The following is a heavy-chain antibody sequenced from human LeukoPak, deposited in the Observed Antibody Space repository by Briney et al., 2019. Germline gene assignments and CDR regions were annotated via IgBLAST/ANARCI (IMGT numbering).Heavy chain of an antibody. Sequence: GGSLRLSCAASGFTFASYGMTWVRQAPGKGLEGVSSISGSGGSTQYAASVQGRFTISRDNSKNTLYLQMNSLRAEDTAVYYCAKGYSSSVRAEYFQHWGQGTLVTVSS. CDR3: AKGYSSSVRAEYFQH. CDR1: GFTFASYG. CDR2: ISGSGGST. V-gene: IGHV3-23*01. J-gene: IGHJ1*01. D-gene: IGHD6-6*01.